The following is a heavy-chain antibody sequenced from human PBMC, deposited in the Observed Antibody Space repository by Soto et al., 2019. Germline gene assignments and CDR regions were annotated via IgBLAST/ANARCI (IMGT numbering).Heavy chain of an antibody. V-gene: IGHV3-33*05. D-gene: IGHD6-25*01. J-gene: IGHJ3*02. CDR1: GVTVCNSG. CDR2: ISYDGMNK. CDR3: ARVSWYSSGHEGFDI. Sequence: PAGCLRLSCAASGVTVCNSGVALARQDPGKGLEWVAVISYDGMNKQFADSVKGRFTIARDNSKNTLDLQMNSLRAEDTAVYYCARVSWYSSGHEGFDIWGQGTMVTGSS.